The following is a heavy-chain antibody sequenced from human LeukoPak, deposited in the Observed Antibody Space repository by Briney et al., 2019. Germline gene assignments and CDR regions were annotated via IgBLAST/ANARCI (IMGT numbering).Heavy chain of an antibody. V-gene: IGHV3-23*01. CDR2: ITSGGST. D-gene: IGHD6-13*01. CDR3: AKDMRYSSSWYPFDY. Sequence: GGSLRLSCAASGFTFSSYAMNWVRQAPGKGLEWVSLITSGGSTYYADAVKGRFTISRDNSKNTLSLQMNSLRAEDTAVYYCAKDMRYSSSWYPFDYWGQGTLVTVSS. CDR1: GFTFSSYA. J-gene: IGHJ4*02.